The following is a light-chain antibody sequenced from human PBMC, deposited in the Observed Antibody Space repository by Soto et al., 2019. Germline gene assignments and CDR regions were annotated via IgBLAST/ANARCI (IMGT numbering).Light chain of an antibody. CDR3: STSSGRTTRV. J-gene: IGLJ3*02. CDR1: SSDVVVYNY. CDR2: DVS. V-gene: IGLV2-14*03. Sequence: QSALTQPASMSGSPGQSITISCTGTSSDVVVYNYVSWYQQHPGKAPKLMIFDVSNRPSGVSNRFSVSKSGNTAPLTTCGLQAEDVAHYYCSTSSGRTTRVFGAGTKVTVL.